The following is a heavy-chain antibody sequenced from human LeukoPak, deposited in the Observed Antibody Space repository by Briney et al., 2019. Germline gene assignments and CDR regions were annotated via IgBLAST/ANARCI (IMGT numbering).Heavy chain of an antibody. Sequence: SETLSLTCTVSGGSISIYYWSWIRQPPGKGLEWIGYIHYSGSTNYNPSLKSRVTISVDTSKNQFSLKLSSVTAADTAVYYCAGTPGYSYGWSWGQGTLVTVSS. V-gene: IGHV4-59*08. D-gene: IGHD5-18*01. CDR3: AGTPGYSYGWS. J-gene: IGHJ5*02. CDR2: IHYSGST. CDR1: GGSISIYY.